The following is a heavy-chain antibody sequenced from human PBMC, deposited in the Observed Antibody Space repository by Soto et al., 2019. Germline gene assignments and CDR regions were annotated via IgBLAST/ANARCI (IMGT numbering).Heavy chain of an antibody. D-gene: IGHD2-15*01. J-gene: IGHJ3*02. CDR1: GGSFSGYY. Sequence: TSETMSVTCAVYGGSFSGYYLSWIRQPPGKGLEWIGEINHSGSTNYNPSLKSRVTISVDTSKNQFSLKLSSVTAADTAVYYCARVGVYCSGGSCYDINAFDIWGQGTMVTVSS. CDR2: INHSGST. V-gene: IGHV4-34*01. CDR3: ARVGVYCSGGSCYDINAFDI.